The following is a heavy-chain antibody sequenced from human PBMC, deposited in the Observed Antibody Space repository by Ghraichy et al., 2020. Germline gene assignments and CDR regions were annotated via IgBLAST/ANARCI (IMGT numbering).Heavy chain of an antibody. J-gene: IGHJ6*02. Sequence: SETLSLTCTVSGGSISHYYWTWIRQPPGKGLEWIGYIYYSGTTNYNPSLKSRVSISLDTSKKQFSLELHSVTAADTAVYFCARDASNAVFGVVEPYGLDVWGQGTAVTVSS. CDR2: IYYSGTT. CDR1: GGSISHYY. CDR3: ARDASNAVFGVVEPYGLDV. D-gene: IGHD3-3*01. V-gene: IGHV4-59*01.